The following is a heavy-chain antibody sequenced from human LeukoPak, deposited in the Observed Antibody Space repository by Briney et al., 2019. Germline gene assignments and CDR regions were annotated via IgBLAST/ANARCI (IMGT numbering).Heavy chain of an antibody. Sequence: GGSLRLSCAASGFTFSNAWMSWVRQAPGKGLECVGRIKSTTDGGTTDYAAPVKGRFTISRDDSKTTLYLQMHSLKIEDTAIYYCTTARNWNGPFFDYWGRGTLVTVSS. CDR3: TTARNWNGPFFDY. J-gene: IGHJ4*02. CDR2: IKSTTDGGTT. D-gene: IGHD1-20*01. CDR1: GFTFSNAW. V-gene: IGHV3-15*01.